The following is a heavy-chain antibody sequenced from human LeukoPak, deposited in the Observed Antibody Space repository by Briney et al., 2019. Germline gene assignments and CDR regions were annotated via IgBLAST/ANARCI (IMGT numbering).Heavy chain of an antibody. CDR2: IVVDSGNT. CDR3: AAEVGYDYVWGSFDY. Sequence: SVKVSCKASGFTFTSSAMQWVRQARGQRLEWIGWIVVDSGNTNYAQKFQERVTITRDMSTSTAYMELSSLRSEDTAVYYCAAEVGYDYVWGSFDYWGQGTLVTVSS. V-gene: IGHV1-58*02. D-gene: IGHD3-16*01. J-gene: IGHJ4*02. CDR1: GFTFTSSA.